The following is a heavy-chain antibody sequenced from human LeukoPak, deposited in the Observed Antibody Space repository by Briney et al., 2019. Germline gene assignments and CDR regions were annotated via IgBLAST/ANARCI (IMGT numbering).Heavy chain of an antibody. V-gene: IGHV1-2*02. CDR2: INPNSGGT. D-gene: IGHD3-22*01. Sequence: ASVKVSCKASGYTFTGYYMHWVRQAPGQGLEWMGWINPNSGGTNYAQKFQGRVTMTRDTSISTAYMELSRLRSDDTAVYYCARDLYDTTADFGYWGRGTLVTVSS. CDR1: GYTFTGYY. J-gene: IGHJ4*02. CDR3: ARDLYDTTADFGY.